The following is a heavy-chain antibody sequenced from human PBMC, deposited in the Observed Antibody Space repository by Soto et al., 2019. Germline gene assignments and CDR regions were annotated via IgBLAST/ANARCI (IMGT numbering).Heavy chain of an antibody. CDR2: VHYNGNT. CDR1: GDSVSSYS. Sequence: QVQLQVSGPGLVKPSETLSLTCTVSGDSVSSYSWSWIRQPPGKGLEWIGNVHYNGNTKYNPSLTCRVTMSEDTSKNPFSLKVISVTAADTAVYYCAREGNLGRWLQPLDYWGQGTLVTVSS. J-gene: IGHJ4*02. D-gene: IGHD5-12*01. V-gene: IGHV4-59*02. CDR3: AREGNLGRWLQPLDY.